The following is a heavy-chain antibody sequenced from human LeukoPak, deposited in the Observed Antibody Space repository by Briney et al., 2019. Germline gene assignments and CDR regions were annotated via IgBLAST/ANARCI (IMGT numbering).Heavy chain of an antibody. CDR2: IYHSGRT. J-gene: IGHJ5*02. CDR1: GYSISSGYY. D-gene: IGHD6-6*01. V-gene: IGHV4-38-2*01. Sequence: PSETLSLTCAVSGYSISSGYYWGWSRQPPGKGLEGIGSIYHSGRTYYNPSLKSRVTISVDTSKNQFSLKLSSVTAADTAVYYCAMTRYSSSSAFDPWGQGTLVTVSS. CDR3: AMTRYSSSSAFDP.